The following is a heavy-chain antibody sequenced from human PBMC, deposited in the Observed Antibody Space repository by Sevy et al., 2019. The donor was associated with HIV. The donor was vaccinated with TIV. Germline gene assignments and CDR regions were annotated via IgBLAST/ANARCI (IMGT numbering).Heavy chain of an antibody. V-gene: IGHV4-30-2*01. CDR1: GGSISSGGYS. D-gene: IGHD3-10*01. J-gene: IGHJ5*02. Sequence: SETLSLTCAVSGGSISSGGYSWSWIRQPPGKGLEWIGYIYHSGSTYYSPSLKSPVTVSVDRSKDQFSRKLSSVTAADTAVYYCARGSGYYGSGRPSNWFDPWGQGTLVTVSS. CDR2: IYHSGST. CDR3: ARGSGYYGSGRPSNWFDP.